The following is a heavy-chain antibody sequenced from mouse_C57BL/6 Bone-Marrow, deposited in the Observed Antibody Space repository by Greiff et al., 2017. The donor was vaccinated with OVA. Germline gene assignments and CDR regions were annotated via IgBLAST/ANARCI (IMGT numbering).Heavy chain of an antibody. J-gene: IGHJ3*01. CDR3: TTEYYDYPGFAY. V-gene: IGHV14-4*01. CDR1: GFNIKDDY. Sequence: VQLQESGAELVRPGASVKLSCTASGFNIKDDYMHWVKQRPEQGLEWIGWIDPENGDTEYASKFQGKATITADTSSNTAYLQLSSLTSEDTAVYYCTTEYYDYPGFAYWGQGTLVTVSA. D-gene: IGHD2-4*01. CDR2: IDPENGDT.